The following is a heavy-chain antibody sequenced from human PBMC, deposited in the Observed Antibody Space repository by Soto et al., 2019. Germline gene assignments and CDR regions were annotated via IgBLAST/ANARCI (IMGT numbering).Heavy chain of an antibody. V-gene: IGHV3-23*01. CDR3: TSRRVSTRPRVPAFDV. CDR1: GFTFSSYD. J-gene: IGHJ3*01. Sequence: GGSLRLPCAASGFTFSSYDMSWVRQAPGTALDWDAALCNSGRSTYNPDAVKGGFTIFMYMSKNTLVLHMNSLGAEDTAVYYCTSRRVSTRPRVPAFDVWGQGTMLAVSS. CDR2: LCNSGRST. D-gene: IGHD6-6*01.